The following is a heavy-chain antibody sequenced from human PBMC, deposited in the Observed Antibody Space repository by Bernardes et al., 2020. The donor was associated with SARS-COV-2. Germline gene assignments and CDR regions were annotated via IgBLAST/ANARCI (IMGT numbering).Heavy chain of an antibody. CDR2: ISPKSGGT. CDR3: AKSADATLNRFDF. J-gene: IGHJ4*02. V-gene: IGHV1-2*02. D-gene: IGHD6-13*01. Sequence: ASVKVSCRPSGYTFTGYYIHWVRQAPGQGLEWMGWISPKSGGTKYAQNFQGRVTMTRDTSISTAYMELSTLTSDDTAGYYCAKSADATLNRFDFWGQGTLVTVSS. CDR1: GYTFTGYY.